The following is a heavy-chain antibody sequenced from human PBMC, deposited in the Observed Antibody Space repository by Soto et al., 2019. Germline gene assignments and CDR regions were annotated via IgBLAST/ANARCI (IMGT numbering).Heavy chain of an antibody. D-gene: IGHD6-19*01. CDR2: IYHSGST. CDR3: ARDRRQWLVRFDNWFDP. V-gene: IGHV4-4*02. CDR1: GGSISSSNW. J-gene: IGHJ5*02. Sequence: QVQLQESGPGLVKPSGTLSLTCAVSGGSISSSNWWSWVRQPPGKGLGWIGEIYHSGSTNYNPSLKSRATISVDKSKNQFSLKLSSVTAADTAVYYCARDRRQWLVRFDNWFDPWGQGTMVTVSS.